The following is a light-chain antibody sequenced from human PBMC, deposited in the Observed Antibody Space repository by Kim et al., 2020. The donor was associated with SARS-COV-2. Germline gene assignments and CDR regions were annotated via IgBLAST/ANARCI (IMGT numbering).Light chain of an antibody. CDR1: QSVLYSSNNKNY. Sequence: DIVMTQSPDSLAVSLGERATINCKSSQSVLYSSNNKNYLAWYQQKPGQPPKLLIYWASTRESGVPDRFSGSGSGTDFTLTISSLQADDVAVYYCQQYYGTTPSFGGGTKVDIK. V-gene: IGKV4-1*01. CDR2: WAS. J-gene: IGKJ4*01. CDR3: QQYYGTTPS.